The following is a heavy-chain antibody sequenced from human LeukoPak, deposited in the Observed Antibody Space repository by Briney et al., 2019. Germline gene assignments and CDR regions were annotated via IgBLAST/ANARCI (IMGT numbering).Heavy chain of an antibody. D-gene: IGHD4-23*01. Sequence: GGSLRLSCAASGFTFSSYGMHWVRQAPGKGLEWVAVIWYDGSNKYYADSVKGRFTISRDNSKNTLYLQMNSLRAEDTAVYYCAKPGLRRSALPYFDYWGQGTLVTVSS. V-gene: IGHV3-33*06. CDR2: IWYDGSNK. CDR3: AKPGLRRSALPYFDY. CDR1: GFTFSSYG. J-gene: IGHJ4*02.